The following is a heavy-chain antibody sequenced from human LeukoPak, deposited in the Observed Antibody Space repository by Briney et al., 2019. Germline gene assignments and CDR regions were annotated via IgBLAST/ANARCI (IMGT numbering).Heavy chain of an antibody. CDR2: IYTTGST. V-gene: IGHV4-4*09. Sequence: TSETLSRTGTVSRGSVSSYYWSWIRQPPGKGREWIGYIYTTGSTYDNPSLKSRVTMSVDTPNNHFSLNLSSVTAADTAVYYCAGQPSVLFDLFDWWGEGTVVAVS. CDR3: AGQPSVLFDLFDW. J-gene: IGHJ4*02. CDR1: RGSVSSYY. D-gene: IGHD3-9*01.